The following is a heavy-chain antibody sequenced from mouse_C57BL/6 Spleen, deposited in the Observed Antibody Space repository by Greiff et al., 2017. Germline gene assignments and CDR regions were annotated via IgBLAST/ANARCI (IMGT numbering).Heavy chain of an antibody. CDR3: AREDYYSNPHWYFDV. J-gene: IGHJ1*03. CDR2: INPNNGGT. Sequence: EVQLQQSGPELVKPGASVKISCKASGYTFTDYYMNWVKQSHGKSLEWIGDINPNNGGTSYNQKFKGKATLTVDKSSSTAYMELRSLTSEDSAVYYCAREDYYSNPHWYFDVWGTGTTVTVSS. V-gene: IGHV1-26*01. CDR1: GYTFTDYY. D-gene: IGHD2-5*01.